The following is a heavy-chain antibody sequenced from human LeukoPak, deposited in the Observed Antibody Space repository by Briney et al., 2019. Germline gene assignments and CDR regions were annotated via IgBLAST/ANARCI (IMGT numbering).Heavy chain of an antibody. CDR1: GFTVSRNY. CDR3: ARGDGYNFFDS. Sequence: PGGSLRLSSAASGFTVSRNYMSWVRQATGKGLEWVSVIYIDGNTYYADSVRGRFTISRDNSKNTVYLQMNSLRAEDTAVYYCARGDGYNFFDSWGQGALVTVSS. J-gene: IGHJ4*02. D-gene: IGHD5-24*01. V-gene: IGHV3-66*01. CDR2: IYIDGNT.